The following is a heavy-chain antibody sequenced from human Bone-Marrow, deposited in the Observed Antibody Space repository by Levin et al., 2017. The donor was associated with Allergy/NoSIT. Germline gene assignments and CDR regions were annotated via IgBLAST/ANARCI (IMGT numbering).Heavy chain of an antibody. CDR3: ARGGPRYCSGGSCPPLNAFDI. Sequence: PGGSLRLSCAASGFTFSSYAMHWVRQAPGKGLEWVAVISYDGSNKYYADSVKGRFTISRDNSKNTLYLQMNSLRAEDTAVYYCARGGPRYCSGGSCPPLNAFDIWGQGTMVTVSS. V-gene: IGHV3-30-3*01. CDR2: ISYDGSNK. CDR1: GFTFSSYA. D-gene: IGHD2-15*01. J-gene: IGHJ3*02.